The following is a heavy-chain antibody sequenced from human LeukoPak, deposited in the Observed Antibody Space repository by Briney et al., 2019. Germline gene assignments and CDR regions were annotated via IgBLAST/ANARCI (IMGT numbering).Heavy chain of an antibody. CDR1: GFSFSDYS. Sequence: GGSLRLSCSASGFSFSDYSMHWVRQAPGKGLEWVSSISSSSSYIYYADSVKGRFTISRDNAKNSLYLQMNSLRAEDTAVYYCARGNSSGGDWGQGTLVTVSS. V-gene: IGHV3-21*01. D-gene: IGHD6-19*01. J-gene: IGHJ4*02. CDR3: ARGNSSGGD. CDR2: ISSSSSYI.